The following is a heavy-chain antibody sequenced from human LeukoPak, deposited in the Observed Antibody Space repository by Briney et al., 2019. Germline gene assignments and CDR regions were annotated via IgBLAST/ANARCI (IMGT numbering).Heavy chain of an antibody. CDR3: AGGRWLQSDY. CDR1: GGSFSGYY. D-gene: IGHD5-24*01. CDR2: INHSGST. J-gene: IGHJ4*02. V-gene: IGHV4-34*01. Sequence: SETLSLTCAVYGGSFSGYYWRWIRQPAGKGLEWIGEINHSGSTNYNPSLKSRVTISVDTSKNQFSLKLSSVTAADTAVYYCAGGRWLQSDYWGQGTLVTVSS.